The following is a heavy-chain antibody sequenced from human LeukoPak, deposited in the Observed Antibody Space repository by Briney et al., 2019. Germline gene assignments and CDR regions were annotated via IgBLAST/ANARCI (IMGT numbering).Heavy chain of an antibody. V-gene: IGHV4-59*01. J-gene: IGHJ4*02. CDR2: IYYSGRT. D-gene: IGHD6-13*01. CDR1: GGSISSYY. Sequence: SETLSLTCTVSGGSISSYYWSWIRQPPGKGLEWIGYIYYSGRTTYNPSLKSRVTISVDTSKNQFSLKLSSVTAADTAVYYCARDDEAGDYFDYWGQGTLVTVSS. CDR3: ARDDEAGDYFDY.